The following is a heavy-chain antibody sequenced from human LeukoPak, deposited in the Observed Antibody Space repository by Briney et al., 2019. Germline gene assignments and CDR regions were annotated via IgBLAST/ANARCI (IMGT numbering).Heavy chain of an antibody. CDR2: INHSGST. CDR1: GGSFSGYY. D-gene: IGHD3-22*01. V-gene: IGHV4-34*01. Sequence: SETLSLTCAVYGGSFSGYYWSWIRQPPGKGLEWIGEINHSGSTNYNPSLKSRVTVSVDTSKNQFSLKLSSVTAADTAVYYCARGRDSSGGSSFWYFDYWGQGTLVTVSS. J-gene: IGHJ4*02. CDR3: ARGRDSSGGSSFWYFDY.